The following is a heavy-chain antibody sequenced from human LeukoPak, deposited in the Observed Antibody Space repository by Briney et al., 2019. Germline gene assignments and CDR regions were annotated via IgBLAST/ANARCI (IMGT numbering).Heavy chain of an antibody. CDR1: GGSISSSSYY. CDR2: IYYSGST. Sequence: SETLSLTCTVSGGSISSSSYYWGWIRQPPGKGLEWIGSIYYSGSTYYNPSLKSRVTISVDTSKNQFSLKLSSVTAADTAVYYCARDLRWELPQVDYWGQGTLVTVSS. D-gene: IGHD1-26*01. V-gene: IGHV4-39*07. CDR3: ARDLRWELPQVDY. J-gene: IGHJ4*02.